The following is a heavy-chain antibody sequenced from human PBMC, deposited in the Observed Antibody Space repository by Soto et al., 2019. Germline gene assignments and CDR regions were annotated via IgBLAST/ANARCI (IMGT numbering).Heavy chain of an antibody. CDR3: ARGAQEYSDTAMWNY. Sequence: QVQLQESGPGLVKPSQTLSLTCTVSGGSISSGGYYWSWIRQHPGKGLEWIGYIYYSGSTYYNPSLKSRVTISVDTSKNQFSLKLSSVTAADTAVYYCARGAQEYSDTAMWNYWGQGTLVTVSS. CDR2: IYYSGST. J-gene: IGHJ4*02. V-gene: IGHV4-31*03. CDR1: GGSISSGGYY. D-gene: IGHD5-18*01.